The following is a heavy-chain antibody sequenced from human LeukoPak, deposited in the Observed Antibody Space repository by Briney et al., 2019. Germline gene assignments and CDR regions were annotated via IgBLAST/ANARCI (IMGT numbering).Heavy chain of an antibody. J-gene: IGHJ3*02. V-gene: IGHV3-48*02. CDR1: GFTFSDYS. D-gene: IGHD3-10*01. CDR2: IGANSAI. CDR3: AREGYYGAFDI. Sequence: GGSLRLSCAASGFTFSDYSMNWVRQAPGKGLEWVSYIGANSAIYYADSVRGRFTISRDNAKNSLSLQMNSLRDDDTAVYYCAREGYYGAFDIWGQGTMVTVSS.